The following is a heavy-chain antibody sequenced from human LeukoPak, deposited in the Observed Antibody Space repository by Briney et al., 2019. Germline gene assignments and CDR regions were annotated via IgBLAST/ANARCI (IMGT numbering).Heavy chain of an antibody. CDR3: VRDMGGHDFYFNY. CDR1: GYTFTSYY. Sequence: SVKVSCKASGYTFTSYYMHWVRQAPGQGLEWMGGIIPMFGTANYAQKFQGRVTITADESTSTAYMELSSLRSEDTAVYYCVRDMGGHDFYFNYWGQGTLVTVSS. J-gene: IGHJ4*02. V-gene: IGHV1-69*13. D-gene: IGHD5-12*01. CDR2: IIPMFGTA.